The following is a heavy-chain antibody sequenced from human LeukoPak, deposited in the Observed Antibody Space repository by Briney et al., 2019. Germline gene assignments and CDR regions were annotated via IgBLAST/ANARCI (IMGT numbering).Heavy chain of an antibody. Sequence: ASVKVSFKASGYTFTGYYMHWVRQAPGQGLEWMGRINPNSGGTNYAQKFQGRVTMTRDTSISTAYMELSRLRSDDTAVYYCARGPLIKMTTLQFNWFDPWGQGTLVTVSS. V-gene: IGHV1-2*06. CDR3: ARGPLIKMTTLQFNWFDP. J-gene: IGHJ5*02. CDR2: INPNSGGT. D-gene: IGHD5-24*01. CDR1: GYTFTGYY.